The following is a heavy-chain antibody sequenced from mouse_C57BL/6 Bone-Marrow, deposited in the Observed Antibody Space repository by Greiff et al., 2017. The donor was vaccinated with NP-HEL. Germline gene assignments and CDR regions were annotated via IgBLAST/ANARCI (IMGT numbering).Heavy chain of an antibody. CDR2: FYPGSGSI. CDR1: GYTFTEYT. V-gene: IGHV1-62-2*01. Sequence: VKLMESGAELVKPGASVKLSCKASGYTFTEYTIHWVKQRPGQGLEWIGWFYPGSGSIKYNEKFKDKATLTADKSSSTVYMELSRLTSEDSAVYFCARHGYDYDPFAYWGQGTLVTVSA. D-gene: IGHD2-4*01. J-gene: IGHJ3*01. CDR3: ARHGYDYDPFAY.